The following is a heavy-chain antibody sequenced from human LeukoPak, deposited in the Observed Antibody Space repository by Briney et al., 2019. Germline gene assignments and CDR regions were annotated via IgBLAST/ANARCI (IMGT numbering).Heavy chain of an antibody. D-gene: IGHD3-22*01. CDR1: GFTVTSNY. CDR3: ARESNSGYYLSY. Sequence: PGGSLRLSCAASGFTVTSNYMSWVRQAPGKGLEWVSVIYNDGRIYYADSVKGRFTISRDNSKNTLYLQMNSLRAEDTAVYYCARESNSGYYLSYWGQGTLVTVSS. CDR2: IYNDGRI. J-gene: IGHJ4*02. V-gene: IGHV3-66*01.